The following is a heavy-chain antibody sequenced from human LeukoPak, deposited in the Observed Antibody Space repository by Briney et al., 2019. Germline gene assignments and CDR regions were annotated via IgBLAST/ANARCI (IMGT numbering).Heavy chain of an antibody. D-gene: IGHD2-8*01. CDR2: ISSSSSYI. Sequence: GGSLRLSCAASGFTFSGSAMHWVRQAPGKGLEWVSSISSSSSYIYYADSVKGRFTISRDNAKNSLYLQMNSLRAEDTAVYYCARAVATPVMVDYWGQGTLVTVSS. J-gene: IGHJ4*02. CDR1: GFTFSGSA. CDR3: ARAVATPVMVDY. V-gene: IGHV3-21*01.